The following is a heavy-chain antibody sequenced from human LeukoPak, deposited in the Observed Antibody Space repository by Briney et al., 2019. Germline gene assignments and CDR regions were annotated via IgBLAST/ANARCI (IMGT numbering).Heavy chain of an antibody. CDR2: ISSGSNYI. V-gene: IGHV3-21*01. CDR3: ARAGDNTTMVTQ. D-gene: IGHD5-18*01. J-gene: IGHJ4*02. CDR1: GFSFSSYG. Sequence: GGSLRLSCAVSGFSFSSYGINWVRQAPGKGLEWVSFISSGSNYIYYADSVKGRFTTSRDNAMNSLYLQMNSLRAEDTAVYYCARAGDNTTMVTQWGQGTLVTVSS.